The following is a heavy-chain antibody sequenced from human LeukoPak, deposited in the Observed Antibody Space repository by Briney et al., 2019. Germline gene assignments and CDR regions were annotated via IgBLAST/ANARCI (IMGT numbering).Heavy chain of an antibody. J-gene: IGHJ5*02. CDR3: AQEARIAAAGRGWFDP. V-gene: IGHV2-5*01. D-gene: IGHD6-13*01. CDR1: GFSLSTSGVG. Sequence: SGPTLVKPTQTLTLTCTFSGFSLSTSGVGVGRIRQPPGKALEWLALIYWNDDKRYSPSLKSRLTITKDTSKNQVVLTMTNMDPVDTATYYCAQEARIAAAGRGWFDPWGQGTLVTVSS. CDR2: IYWNDDK.